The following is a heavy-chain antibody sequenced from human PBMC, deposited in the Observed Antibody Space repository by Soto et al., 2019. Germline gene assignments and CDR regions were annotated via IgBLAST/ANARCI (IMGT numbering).Heavy chain of an antibody. CDR3: ARTRRFYGDYDYFDL. CDR1: GFSLSNARMG. D-gene: IGHD4-17*01. V-gene: IGHV2-26*01. CDR2: IFSNDEK. Sequence: QVTLKESGPVLVNPTETLTLTCTVSGFSLSNARMGVSWIRQPPGKALEWLAHIFSNDEKSYSTSLKSRLTISKDTSKSQVVLTMTNMDPVDTATYYCARTRRFYGDYDYFDLWGRGTLVTVSS. J-gene: IGHJ2*01.